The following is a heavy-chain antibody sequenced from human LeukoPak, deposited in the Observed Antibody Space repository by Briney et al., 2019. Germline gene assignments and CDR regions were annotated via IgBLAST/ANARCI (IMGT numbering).Heavy chain of an antibody. J-gene: IGHJ4*02. CDR2: IYHSGCT. CDR3: ARARGKQWLVGPSDNYFDY. V-gene: IGHV4-38-2*02. D-gene: IGHD6-19*01. CDR1: GYSISSGYY. Sequence: SETLSLTCTVSGYSISSGYYWGWIRQPPGKGLEWIGSIYHSGCTYYNPSLKSRVTISVDTSKNQFSLKLSPVTAADTAVYYCARARGKQWLVGPSDNYFDYWGQGTLVTVSS.